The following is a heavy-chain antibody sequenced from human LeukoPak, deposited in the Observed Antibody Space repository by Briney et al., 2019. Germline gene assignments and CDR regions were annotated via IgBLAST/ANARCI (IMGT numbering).Heavy chain of an antibody. D-gene: IGHD3-16*01. V-gene: IGHV1-69*05. CDR2: IIPIFGTA. CDR3: ARGLGFSYYYYMDV. Sequence: SVKVSCKAPGGTFSSYAISWVRQAPGQGLEWMGGIIPIFGTANYAQKFQGRVTITTDESTSTAYTELSSLRSEDTAVYYCARGLGFSYYYYMDVWGKGTTVTVSS. J-gene: IGHJ6*03. CDR1: GGTFSSYA.